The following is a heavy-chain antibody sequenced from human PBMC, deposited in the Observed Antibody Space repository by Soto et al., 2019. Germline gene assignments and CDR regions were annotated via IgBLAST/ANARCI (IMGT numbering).Heavy chain of an antibody. D-gene: IGHD4-17*01. J-gene: IGHJ6*02. CDR1: GYSFTSNA. Sequence: ASVKVSCTASGYSFTSNAITWVRQAPGQGLEWMGWISTYSGDTNYAQTFQGRVTITADESTSTAYMELSSLRSEDTAVYYCARAPNYGGNSAGYYYGMDVWGQGTTVNVSS. V-gene: IGHV1-18*04. CDR3: ARAPNYGGNSAGYYYGMDV. CDR2: ISTYSGDT.